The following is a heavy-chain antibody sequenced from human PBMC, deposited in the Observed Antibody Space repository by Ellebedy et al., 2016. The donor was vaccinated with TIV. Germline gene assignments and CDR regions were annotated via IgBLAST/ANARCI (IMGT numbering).Heavy chain of an antibody. CDR1: GYTFTDYY. CDR3: GSAVEIPPANY. V-gene: IGHV1-2*02. CDR2: IDPNSGDS. J-gene: IGHJ4*02. Sequence: AASVTVSCKASGYTFTDYYIHWVRQAPGQGLEWMGWIDPNSGDSKNTQKFQGRVTMTRDTSISPAYMELSRLRSDDAAVYYCGSAVEIPPANYWGQGTLVTVSS. D-gene: IGHD2-21*01.